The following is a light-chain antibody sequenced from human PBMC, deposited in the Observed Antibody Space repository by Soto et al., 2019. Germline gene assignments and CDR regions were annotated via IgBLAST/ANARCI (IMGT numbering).Light chain of an antibody. CDR2: GAS. CDR1: QSVTSSY. V-gene: IGKV3-20*01. J-gene: IGKJ1*01. Sequence: IVLTHSPCTLSLSPLKRPRLPFMASQSVTSSYLAWYQQRPGQAPRLLIYGASSRATGVPDRFSGSGSGTDFTLTISRLEPEDFGMYYCQQYGSSWTFGQGTKVDI. CDR3: QQYGSSWT.